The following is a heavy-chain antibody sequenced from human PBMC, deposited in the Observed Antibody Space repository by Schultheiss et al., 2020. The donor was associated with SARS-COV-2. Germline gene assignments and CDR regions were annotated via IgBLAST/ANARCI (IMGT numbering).Heavy chain of an antibody. V-gene: IGHV4-61*08. CDR3: VSQDYGDYEANY. D-gene: IGHD4-17*01. CDR2: IYYSGST. CDR1: GGSISSGGYY. Sequence: SETLSLTCTVSGGSISSGGYYWSWIRQPPGKGLEWIGYIYYSGSTNYNPSLKSRVTISVDTSKNQFSLKLSSVTAADTAVYYCVSQDYGDYEANYWGQGTLVTVSS. J-gene: IGHJ4*02.